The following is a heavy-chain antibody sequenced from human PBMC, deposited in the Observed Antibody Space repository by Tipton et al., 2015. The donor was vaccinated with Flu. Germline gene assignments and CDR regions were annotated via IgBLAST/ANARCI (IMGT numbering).Heavy chain of an antibody. CDR1: GFTFSDDY. CDR3: ARDHPPSITVLGEITDYFGMAV. D-gene: IGHD3-3*01. V-gene: IGHV3-11*01. CDR2: ISSSGSTI. Sequence: SLRLSCAASGFTFSDDYMSWIRQPPGKGLEWVSHISSSGSTINYADSVKGRFTISRDNAKNSLYLQMNSLRAEDTAVYYCARDHPPSITVLGEITDYFGMAVWGQGTTVTVSS. J-gene: IGHJ6*02.